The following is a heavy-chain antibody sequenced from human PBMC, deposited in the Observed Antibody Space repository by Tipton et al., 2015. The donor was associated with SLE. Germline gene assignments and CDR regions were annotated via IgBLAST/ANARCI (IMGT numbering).Heavy chain of an antibody. V-gene: IGHV4-59*01. D-gene: IGHD3-9*01. Sequence: TLSLTCSVSGVSISTYYWSWIRQSPGKGLEWIGFFYFGGGSQYNPSLKSRVAISADTSNNQFSLELRSVTAADTAVYYCARGVWLIGYYYYVDVWGKGTTVTVSS. J-gene: IGHJ6*03. CDR2: FYFGGGS. CDR1: GVSISTYY. CDR3: ARGVWLIGYYYYVDV.